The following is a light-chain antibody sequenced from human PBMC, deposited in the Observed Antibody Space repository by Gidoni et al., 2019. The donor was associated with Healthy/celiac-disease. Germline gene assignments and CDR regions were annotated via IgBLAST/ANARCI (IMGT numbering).Light chain of an antibody. V-gene: IGKV1-8*01. CDR1: QGISSY. CDR3: QQYYSYPFT. Sequence: AIRMTPSPSSFSSSTGDRVTITCRASQGISSYLAWYRQKPGKAPKLLIYAASTLQSGVPSRFSGSGSGTDFTLTISCLQSEDFATYYCQQYYSYPFTFGPGTKVDIK. CDR2: AAS. J-gene: IGKJ3*01.